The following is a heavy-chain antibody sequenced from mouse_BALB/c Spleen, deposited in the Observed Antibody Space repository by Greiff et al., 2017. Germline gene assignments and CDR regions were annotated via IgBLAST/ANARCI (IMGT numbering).Heavy chain of an antibody. Sequence: EVQGVESGGGLVKPGGSLKLSCAASGFTFSDYYMYWVRQTPEKRLEWVATISDGGSYTYYPDSVKGRFTISRDNAKNNLYLQMSSLKSEDTAMYYCARGGYGNYAGNAMDYWGQGTSVTVSS. J-gene: IGHJ4*01. CDR1: GFTFSDYY. V-gene: IGHV5-4*02. D-gene: IGHD2-1*01. CDR3: ARGGYGNYAGNAMDY. CDR2: ISDGGSYT.